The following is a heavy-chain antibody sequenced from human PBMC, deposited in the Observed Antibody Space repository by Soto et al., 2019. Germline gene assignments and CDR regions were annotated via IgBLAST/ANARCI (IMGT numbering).Heavy chain of an antibody. CDR3: ARAMGASNYFDY. D-gene: IGHD1-26*01. J-gene: IGHJ4*02. V-gene: IGHV4-31*03. CDR1: GGSIRSGGYY. Sequence: QVQLQESGPGLVKPSQTLSLTCTVSGGSIRSGGYYWSWIRQHPGKGLEWIGYFYYSGNTYYNPSLKSRLIISGHTSKNQCSLNLSAVTAADTAVYYCARAMGASNYFDYWGQGTLVIVSS. CDR2: FYYSGNT.